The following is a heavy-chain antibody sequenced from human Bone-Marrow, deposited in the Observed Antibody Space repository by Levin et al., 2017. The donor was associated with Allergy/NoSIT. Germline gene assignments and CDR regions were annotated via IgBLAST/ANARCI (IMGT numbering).Heavy chain of an antibody. CDR3: ARVPYSSGWKIDY. Sequence: SETLSLTCTVSGGSISSSSYYWGWIRQPPGKGLEWIGSIYYSGSTYYNPSLKSRVTISVDTSKNQFSLKLSSVTAADTAVYYCARVPYSSGWKIDYWGQGTLVTVSS. CDR2: IYYSGST. J-gene: IGHJ4*02. D-gene: IGHD6-19*01. CDR1: GGSISSSSYY. V-gene: IGHV4-39*01.